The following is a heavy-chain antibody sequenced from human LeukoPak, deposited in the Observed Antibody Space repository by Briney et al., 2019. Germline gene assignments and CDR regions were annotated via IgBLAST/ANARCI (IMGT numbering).Heavy chain of an antibody. J-gene: IGHJ4*02. CDR2: IWYDGSTK. V-gene: IGHV3-33*01. CDR3: ARDGPLDLRLDY. CDR1: GFTFSSYG. Sequence: PGGSLRLSCAASGFTFSSYGIHWGRQAPRKGREWVTDIWYDGSTKYYAASVKGRLTISRDTSKHTLYLQMNSLRGEDTAVYYCARDGPLDLRLDYWGQGTPVTVSS.